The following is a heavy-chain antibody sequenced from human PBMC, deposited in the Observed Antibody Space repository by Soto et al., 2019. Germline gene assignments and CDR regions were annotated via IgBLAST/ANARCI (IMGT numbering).Heavy chain of an antibody. Sequence: PGGSLRLSCAASGFTFSSYAMHWVRQAPGKGLEWVAVISYDGSNKYYADSVKGRFTISRDNSKNTLYLQMNSLRAEDTAVYYCARDAVKGAYYGMDVWGQGTTVTVSS. V-gene: IGHV3-30-3*01. CDR3: ARDAVKGAYYGMDV. CDR2: ISYDGSNK. J-gene: IGHJ6*02. D-gene: IGHD1-26*01. CDR1: GFTFSSYA.